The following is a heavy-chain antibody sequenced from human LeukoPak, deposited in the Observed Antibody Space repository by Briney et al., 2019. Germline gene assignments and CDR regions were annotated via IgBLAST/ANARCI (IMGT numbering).Heavy chain of an antibody. Sequence: EASVKVSCKASGYTFTSYGISWVRQAPGQGLEWMGWISAYNGNTNYAQKLQGRVTMTTDTSTSTAYMELRSLSSDDTAVYYCARVEDSSGYYLFGYWGQGTLVTVSS. CDR1: GYTFTSYG. CDR2: ISAYNGNT. D-gene: IGHD3-22*01. V-gene: IGHV1-18*01. CDR3: ARVEDSSGYYLFGY. J-gene: IGHJ4*02.